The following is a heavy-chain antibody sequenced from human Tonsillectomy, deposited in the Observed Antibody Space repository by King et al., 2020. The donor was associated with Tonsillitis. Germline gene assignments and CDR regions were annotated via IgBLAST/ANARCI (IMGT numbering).Heavy chain of an antibody. D-gene: IGHD3-9*01. CDR1: GISLSTSGVG. J-gene: IGHJ3*02. CDR2: IYWNDDK. Sequence: ITLKESGPTLVKPTQTLTLTCTFSGISLSTSGVGVGWIRQPPGKALEWLALIYWNDDKRYSPSLKSRLTITKDTSKNQVVLTMTNMDPVDKATYYCALPYYEIVAGSSDAFDIWCQGTIFTVSS. CDR3: ALPYYEIVAGSSDAFDI. V-gene: IGHV2-5*01.